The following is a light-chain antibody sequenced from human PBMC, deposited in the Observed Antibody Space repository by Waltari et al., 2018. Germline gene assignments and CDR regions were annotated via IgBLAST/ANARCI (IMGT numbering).Light chain of an antibody. Sequence: NFMLTQPHSVSESPGKTVTVSCTRSSGSIASNYVQWYQQRPGSAPTTVIYEDNRRPSGVPDRFSGSIDISSNSASLTISGLKTEDEADYYCQSYDSTNRVFGGGTKLTVL. CDR3: QSYDSTNRV. J-gene: IGLJ3*02. V-gene: IGLV6-57*03. CDR1: SGSIASNY. CDR2: EDN.